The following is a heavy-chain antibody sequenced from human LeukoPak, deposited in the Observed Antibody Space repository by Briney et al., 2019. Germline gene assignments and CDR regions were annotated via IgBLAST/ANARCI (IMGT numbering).Heavy chain of an antibody. CDR1: GFTFSTYA. D-gene: IGHD6-13*01. J-gene: IGHJ6*02. CDR3: AKDHRVAAAGTWSGMDV. Sequence: GGSLRLSCVASGFTFSTYAMSWVRQAPGKGLEWVSAISGSGGSTYYADSVKGRFTISRDNSKNTLYLQMNSLRAEDTAVYYCAKDHRVAAAGTWSGMDVWGQGTTVTVSS. CDR2: ISGSGGST. V-gene: IGHV3-23*01.